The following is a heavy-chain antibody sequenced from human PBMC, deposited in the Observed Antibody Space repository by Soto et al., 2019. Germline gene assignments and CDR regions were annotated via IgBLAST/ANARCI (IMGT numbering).Heavy chain of an antibody. V-gene: IGHV1-8*01. CDR2: MNSNSGNT. Sequence: ASVKVSCKASVYTFTSYDINWGRQSTGQGGEWMGWMNSNSGNTGYAQKFQGKVTMTRNTSISTAYMELSSVRSEDTAVYYCARGASNYDFWSGYYGSRYYFDYWGQGTLVTVSS. CDR3: ARGASNYDFWSGYYGSRYYFDY. CDR1: VYTFTSYD. D-gene: IGHD3-3*01. J-gene: IGHJ4*02.